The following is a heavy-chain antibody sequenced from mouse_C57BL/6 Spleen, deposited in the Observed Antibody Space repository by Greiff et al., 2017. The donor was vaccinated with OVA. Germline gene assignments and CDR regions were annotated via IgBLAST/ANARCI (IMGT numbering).Heavy chain of an antibody. CDR3: AMRYGSSHYYAMDY. J-gene: IGHJ4*01. Sequence: QVQLQQPGAELVKPGASVKVSCKASGYTFTSYWMHWVKQRPGQGLEWIGRIHPSDSDTNYNQKFKGKATLTVDKSSSTAYMQLSSLTSEDSAVYYCAMRYGSSHYYAMDYWGQGTSVTVSS. V-gene: IGHV1-74*01. CDR2: IHPSDSDT. D-gene: IGHD1-1*01. CDR1: GYTFTSYW.